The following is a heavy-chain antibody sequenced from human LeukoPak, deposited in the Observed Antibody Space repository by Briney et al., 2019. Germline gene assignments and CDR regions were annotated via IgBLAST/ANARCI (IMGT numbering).Heavy chain of an antibody. CDR1: GFTFSSYS. CDR2: ISSSSSYI. Sequence: GGSLRLSCAASGFTFSSYSMNWVRQAPGKGLEWVSSISSSSSYIYYADSVKGRFTISRDNAKNSLYLQMNSLRAEDTAVYYCARGPDITIFGVVILDVWGKGTTATVSS. CDR3: ARGPDITIFGVVILDV. J-gene: IGHJ6*04. V-gene: IGHV3-21*01. D-gene: IGHD3-3*01.